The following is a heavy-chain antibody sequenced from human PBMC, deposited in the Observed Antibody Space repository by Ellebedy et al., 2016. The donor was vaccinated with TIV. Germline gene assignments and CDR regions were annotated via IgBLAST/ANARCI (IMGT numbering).Heavy chain of an antibody. CDR2: ISYDGRNK. Sequence: GESLKISCAASGITFRDYALHWVRQAPGRGLEWVAVISYDGRNKYYGDSVKGRFTITRDEPKNTLYLQMNSLRAADTAVYYCARGYYYGSGNYYALFYWGQGTLVTVSS. D-gene: IGHD3-10*01. J-gene: IGHJ4*02. CDR3: ARGYYYGSGNYYALFY. V-gene: IGHV3-30*04. CDR1: GITFRDYA.